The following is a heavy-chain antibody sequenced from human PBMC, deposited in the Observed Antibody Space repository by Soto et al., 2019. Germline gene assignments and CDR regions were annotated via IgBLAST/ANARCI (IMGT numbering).Heavy chain of an antibody. CDR2: INPSGGST. J-gene: IGHJ4*02. CDR3: ARGRRWDDYDLIFDY. V-gene: IGHV1-46*01. D-gene: IGHD3-22*01. CDR1: GYTFTSYY. Sequence: ASVKVSCKASGYTFTSYYMHWVRQAPGQGLEWMGIINPSGGSTSYAQKFQGRVTMTRDTPTSTVYMELSSLRSEDTAVYYCARGRRWDDYDLIFDYWGRGTLVTVSS.